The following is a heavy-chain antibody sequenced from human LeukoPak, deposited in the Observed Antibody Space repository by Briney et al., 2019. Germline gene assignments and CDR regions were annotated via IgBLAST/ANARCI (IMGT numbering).Heavy chain of an antibody. CDR1: GFTFSSYW. CDR3: ARVGLSSSGWYGHFDY. D-gene: IGHD6-19*01. CDR2: INSDGSST. J-gene: IGHJ4*02. V-gene: IGHV3-74*01. Sequence: GGSLRLSCAASGFTFSSYWMHWVRHAPGKGLVWVSRINSDGSSTNYADSVQGRFTISRDNAKNTLYLQMNSLRAEGTAVYYCARVGLSSSGWYGHFDYWGQGTLVTVSS.